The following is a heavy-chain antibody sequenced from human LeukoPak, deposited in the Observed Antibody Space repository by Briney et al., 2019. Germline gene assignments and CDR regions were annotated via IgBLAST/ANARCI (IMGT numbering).Heavy chain of an antibody. CDR1: GFTFSSCA. V-gene: IGHV3-23*01. J-gene: IGHJ6*02. CDR3: AKDQGDNSRGYYYYAMDV. CDR2: ISGSGGSA. Sequence: GGSLRLSCAASGFTFSSCAMTWVRQPPGKGLEWVSTISGSGGSAYYADSVKGRFTVSRGNSKNTLYLQMSGLRAEDTAVYYCAKDQGDNSRGYYYYAMDVWGQGTTVTVSS. D-gene: IGHD4-23*01.